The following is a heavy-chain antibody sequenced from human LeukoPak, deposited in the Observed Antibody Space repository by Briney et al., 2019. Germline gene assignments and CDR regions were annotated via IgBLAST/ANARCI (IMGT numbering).Heavy chain of an antibody. J-gene: IGHJ4*02. V-gene: IGHV4-34*01. CDR2: IYYSGST. CDR1: GGSFSGYY. D-gene: IGHD3-22*01. Sequence: KTSETLSLTCAVYGGSFSGYYWGWIRQPPGKGLEWIGSIYYSGSTYYNPSLKSRVTISVDTSKNQFSLKLSSVTAADTAVYYCARHGYDSSGYYYRKFDYWGQGTLVTVSS. CDR3: ARHGYDSSGYYYRKFDY.